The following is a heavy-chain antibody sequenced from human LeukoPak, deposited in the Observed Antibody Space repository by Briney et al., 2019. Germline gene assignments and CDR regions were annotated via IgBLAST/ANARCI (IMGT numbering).Heavy chain of an antibody. CDR2: INPNSGGT. Sequence: ASVKVSCKASGYTFTGYYMHWLRQAPGQGLELMGRINPNSGGTNYAQKFQGRVTMTRDTSISTAYMELSRLRSDDTAVYYCAREASIAAATIDYWGQGTLVTVSS. J-gene: IGHJ4*02. CDR1: GYTFTGYY. D-gene: IGHD6-13*01. V-gene: IGHV1-2*06. CDR3: AREASIAAATIDY.